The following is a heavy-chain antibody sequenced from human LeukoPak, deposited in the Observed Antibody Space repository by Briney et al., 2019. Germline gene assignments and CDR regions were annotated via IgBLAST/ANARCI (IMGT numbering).Heavy chain of an antibody. Sequence: PGGSLRLSCAASGFTFSSYSMNWVRQAPGKGLEWVSSVSSSSAYIYYADSVKGRFTISRDNAKNSLYLQMNSLRAEDTAVYYCARDLGYCRGGSCYSGPNHNWLDPWGQGTLVTVSS. CDR3: ARDLGYCRGGSCYSGPNHNWLDP. CDR2: VSSSSAYI. J-gene: IGHJ5*02. D-gene: IGHD2-15*01. CDR1: GFTFSSYS. V-gene: IGHV3-21*01.